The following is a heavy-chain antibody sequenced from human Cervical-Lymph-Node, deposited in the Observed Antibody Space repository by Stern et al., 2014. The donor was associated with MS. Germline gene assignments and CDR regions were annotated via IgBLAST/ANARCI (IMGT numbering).Heavy chain of an antibody. V-gene: IGHV3-30*18. J-gene: IGHJ4*02. D-gene: IGHD6-19*01. CDR3: AKGDSSGWYYATFDY. CDR2: ISYDGSNK. Sequence: VQLVESGGGVVQPGRSLRLSCAASGFNFSSYGMHWVRQAPGKGLEWVAVISYDGSNKYYADSVKGRFTISRDNSKNTLYLQMNSLRAEDTAVYYCAKGDSSGWYYATFDYWGQGTLVTVSS. CDR1: GFNFSSYG.